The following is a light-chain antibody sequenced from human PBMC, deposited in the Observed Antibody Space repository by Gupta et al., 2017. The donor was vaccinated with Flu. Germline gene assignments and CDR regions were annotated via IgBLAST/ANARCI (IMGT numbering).Light chain of an antibody. CDR3: SSCTSTSTLV. CDR2: DVT. J-gene: IGLJ2*01. V-gene: IGLV2-14*01. CDR1: SSDIGSYNY. Sequence: QSALTQPASVSGPPGQSITISCPGTSSDIGSYNYVSWYQQHPGQAPKLLIYDVTNRPSGVSNRFSGSKSGDTASLTISGLQAEDEADYYCSSCTSTSTLVFGGGTKLTVL.